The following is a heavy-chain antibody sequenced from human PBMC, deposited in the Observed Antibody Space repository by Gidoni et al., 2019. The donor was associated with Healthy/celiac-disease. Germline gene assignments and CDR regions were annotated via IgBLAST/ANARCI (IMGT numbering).Heavy chain of an antibody. CDR1: GGSFSSYY. D-gene: IGHD3-3*01. CDR2: IYYSGST. V-gene: IGHV4-59*01. Sequence: QVQLQEPGPGLVKPSETLSLTCTVSGGSFSSYYWSWTRQPPGKGLEWIGYIYYSGSTNYHPSLKSRVTMSVDTSKNQFSLKLSSVTAADTAVYYCARALPGPYDFWSGYSPDAFDIWGQGTMVTVSS. CDR3: ARALPGPYDFWSGYSPDAFDI. J-gene: IGHJ3*02.